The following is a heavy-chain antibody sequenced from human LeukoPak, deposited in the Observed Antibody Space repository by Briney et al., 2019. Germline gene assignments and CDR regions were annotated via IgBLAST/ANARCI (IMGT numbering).Heavy chain of an antibody. CDR2: IWYDGSNK. V-gene: IGHV3-33*01. J-gene: IGHJ3*02. Sequence: GGSLRLSCAASGFTFSSYGMHWVRQAPGKGLGWVAVIWYDGSNKYYADSVKGRFTISRDNSKNTLYLQMNSLRAEDTAVYYCAREGSSSWRTDAFDIWGQGTMVTVSS. CDR3: AREGSSSWRTDAFDI. D-gene: IGHD6-13*01. CDR1: GFTFSSYG.